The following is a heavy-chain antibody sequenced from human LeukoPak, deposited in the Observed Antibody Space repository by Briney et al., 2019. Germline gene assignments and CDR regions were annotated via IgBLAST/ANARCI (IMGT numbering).Heavy chain of an antibody. J-gene: IGHJ4*02. D-gene: IGHD2-2*01. V-gene: IGHV4-39*01. CDR3: ARQGAAMPDFDY. Sequence: SETLSLTCTVSGGSISSSSYYWGWIRQPPGKGLEWIGSINYRGSTYYNPSLKSRVTISVDTSKNQFSLKLSSVTAADTAVYYCARQGAAMPDFDYWGQGTLVTVSS. CDR1: GGSISSSSYY. CDR2: INYRGST.